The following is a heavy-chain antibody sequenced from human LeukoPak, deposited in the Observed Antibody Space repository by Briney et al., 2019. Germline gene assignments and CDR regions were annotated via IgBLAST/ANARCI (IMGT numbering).Heavy chain of an antibody. Sequence: GGSLRLSCATSTFTFSSYAMHWVRQAPGKGLEWVAVISFDGSKDYFADSVKGRFTISRDNSKNTMYLHMNSLRLEDTAVYYCARDSDTFGALDYWGQGTLVTVSS. D-gene: IGHD3-10*01. J-gene: IGHJ4*02. CDR1: TFTFSSYA. CDR3: ARDSDTFGALDY. CDR2: ISFDGSKD. V-gene: IGHV3-30-3*01.